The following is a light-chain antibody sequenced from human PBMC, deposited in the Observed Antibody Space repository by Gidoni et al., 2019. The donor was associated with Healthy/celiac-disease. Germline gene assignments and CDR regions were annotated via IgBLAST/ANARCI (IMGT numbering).Light chain of an antibody. CDR3: QQYGSSRGT. Sequence: EIVLTQSPGTLSLSPGERATLSCRASQSVSSSYLAWYQQKPGQAPRLLIYGASSRATGIPDRFSGSGSGTDFTLTISRLEPEDFAVYYCQQYGSSRGTFXPXTKVAIK. J-gene: IGKJ3*01. CDR2: GAS. CDR1: QSVSSSY. V-gene: IGKV3-20*01.